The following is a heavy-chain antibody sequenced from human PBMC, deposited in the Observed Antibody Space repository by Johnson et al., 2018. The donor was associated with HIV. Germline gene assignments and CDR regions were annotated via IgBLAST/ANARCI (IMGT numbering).Heavy chain of an antibody. CDR2: ISSSDSTI. J-gene: IGHJ3*02. D-gene: IGHD3-10*01. CDR3: TRGATWFGDAFDI. CDR1: GFAFSDCY. Sequence: VQLVESGGGLVKPGGSLRLSCAASGFAFSDCYMSWIRQAPWKGLEWISYISSSDSTIYYADSVKGRFTISRDNANNSLYLQMNSLRAEDTALYYCTRGATWFGDAFDIWGQGTMVTVSS. V-gene: IGHV3-11*01.